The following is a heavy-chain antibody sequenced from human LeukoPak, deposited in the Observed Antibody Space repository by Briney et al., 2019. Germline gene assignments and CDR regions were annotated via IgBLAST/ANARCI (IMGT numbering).Heavy chain of an antibody. D-gene: IGHD3-16*01. V-gene: IGHV4-61*02. J-gene: IGHJ3*02. Sequence: PSETLSLTCTVSGGSISSGSYYWSWIRQPAGKGLEWIGRIYTSGSTNYNPSLKSRVIISVDTSKNQFSLRLNSVTAADTAMYYCARDQLGDAVDIWGQGTMVTVSS. CDR3: ARDQLGDAVDI. CDR1: GGSISSGSYY. CDR2: IYTSGST.